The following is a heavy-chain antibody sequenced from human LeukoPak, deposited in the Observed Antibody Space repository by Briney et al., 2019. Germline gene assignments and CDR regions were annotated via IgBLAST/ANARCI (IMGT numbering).Heavy chain of an antibody. Sequence: SETLSLTCTVSGGSIRRSAYYWGWIRQPPGKGLEWIGSIYYGGSTYYNPSLKSRVTISIDTSKNQFSLNLTSVTAAASGVYYCAKSSGMVIHNWFDSRGQGTLVTVSS. V-gene: IGHV4-39*01. CDR1: GGSIRRSAYY. CDR3: AKSSGMVIHNWFDS. CDR2: IYYGGST. J-gene: IGHJ5*01. D-gene: IGHD3-3*01.